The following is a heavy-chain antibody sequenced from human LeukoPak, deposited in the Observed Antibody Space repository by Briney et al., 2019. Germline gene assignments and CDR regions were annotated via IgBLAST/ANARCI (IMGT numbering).Heavy chain of an antibody. CDR2: ISSSSSYI. CDR1: GFTFSSYS. CDR3: AREFSSSWAYFDY. V-gene: IGHV3-21*01. D-gene: IGHD6-13*01. Sequence: GGSLRLSCAASGFTFSSYSMKWVRQAPGKGREWVSSISSSSSYIYYADSVKGRFTISRDNAKNSLYLQMNSLRAEDTAVYYCAREFSSSWAYFDYWGQGTLVTVSS. J-gene: IGHJ4*02.